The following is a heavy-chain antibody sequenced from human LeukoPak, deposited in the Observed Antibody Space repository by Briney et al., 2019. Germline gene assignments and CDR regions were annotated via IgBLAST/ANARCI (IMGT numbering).Heavy chain of an antibody. V-gene: IGHV1-2*06. CDR3: ARDLPFED. Sequence: ASVTVSCTASGYTFTNYHMHWVRQAPGQGLEWMGRIYPSSGGTNYAQKFQGRITLATDTSINTAYMELSRLRFDDTAVYYCARDLPFEDWSQGTLVTVSS. J-gene: IGHJ4*02. D-gene: IGHD2/OR15-2a*01. CDR2: IYPSSGGT. CDR1: GYTFTNYH.